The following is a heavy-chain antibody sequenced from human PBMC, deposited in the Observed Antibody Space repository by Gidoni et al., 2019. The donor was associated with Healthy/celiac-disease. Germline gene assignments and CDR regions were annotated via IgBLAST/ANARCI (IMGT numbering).Heavy chain of an antibody. CDR1: GYTLTELS. V-gene: IGHV1-24*01. CDR3: ATYYDSSGYDY. Sequence: QVQLVQSGAEVKTPGASVKVSCKVSGYTLTELSLHWVRQAPGKGLEWMGGFDHEDGETSYAQKVQGIVTMTEDTSTDTAYMELSSLRSEDTAVYYCATYYDSSGYDYWGQGTLVTVSS. CDR2: FDHEDGET. D-gene: IGHD3-22*01. J-gene: IGHJ4*02.